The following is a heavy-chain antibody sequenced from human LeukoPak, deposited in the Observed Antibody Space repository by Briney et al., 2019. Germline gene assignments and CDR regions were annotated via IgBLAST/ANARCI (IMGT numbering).Heavy chain of an antibody. J-gene: IGHJ5*02. CDR3: ARGPWGSWNWFDP. D-gene: IGHD7-27*01. Sequence: PSETLSLTCTVSGGSISSYYWSWIRQPPGKGLEWIGYIYYSGSTNYNPSLKSRVTISVDTSKNQFSLKLSSVTAADSAVYYCARGPWGSWNWFDPWGQGTLVTVSS. V-gene: IGHV4-59*08. CDR1: GGSISSYY. CDR2: IYYSGST.